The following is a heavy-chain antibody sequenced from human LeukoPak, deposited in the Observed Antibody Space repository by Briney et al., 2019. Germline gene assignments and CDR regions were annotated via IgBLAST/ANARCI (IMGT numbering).Heavy chain of an antibody. CDR3: ARDSGTTGEVKFDP. D-gene: IGHD4-17*01. CDR1: GYTFRQYS. Sequence: ASVKVSCKASGYTFRQYSISWVRQAPGKGLEWMGWVSPSHTTRVYAQQFQGRVTMTADTNTNTVSMELRSLRSDDTAVYYCARDSGTTGEVKFDPWGQGTLVTVSS. J-gene: IGHJ5*02. V-gene: IGHV1-18*01. CDR2: VSPSHTTR.